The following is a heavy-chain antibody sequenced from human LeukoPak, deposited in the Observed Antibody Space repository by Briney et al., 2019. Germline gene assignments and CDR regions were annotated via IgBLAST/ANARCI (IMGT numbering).Heavy chain of an antibody. CDR3: ARDQGNVDSSGWYFVGNAFDM. CDR2: INHSGST. J-gene: IGHJ3*02. D-gene: IGHD6-19*01. V-gene: IGHV4-34*01. Sequence: SETLSLTCAVYGGSFSGYYWSWIRQPPRKGLEWIGEINHSGSTNYNPSLKSRVTISVDTSKNQFSLRLSSVTAADTAVYYCARDQGNVDSSGWYFVGNAFDMWGQGTMVTVSS. CDR1: GGSFSGYY.